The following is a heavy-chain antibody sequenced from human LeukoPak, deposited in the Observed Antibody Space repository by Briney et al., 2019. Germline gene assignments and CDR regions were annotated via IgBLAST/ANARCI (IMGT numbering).Heavy chain of an antibody. D-gene: IGHD3-10*01. J-gene: IGHJ5*02. CDR3: ARGGLLWFGELGTNWFDP. CDR1: GGSFSGYY. CDR2: INHSGST. Sequence: PSETLSLTCAVYGGSFSGYYWSWIRQPPGKGLEWIGEINHSGSTNYNPSLKSRVTTSVDTSKNQFSLKLSSVTAADTAVYYCARGGLLWFGELGTNWFDPWGQGTLVTVSS. V-gene: IGHV4-34*01.